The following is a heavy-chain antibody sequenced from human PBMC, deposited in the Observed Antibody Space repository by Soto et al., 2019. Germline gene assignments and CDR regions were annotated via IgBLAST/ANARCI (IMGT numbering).Heavy chain of an antibody. V-gene: IGHV3-30*18. CDR2: ISYDGSNK. Sequence: QVQLMESGGGVVQPGRSLRLSCAASGFTFSSYGMHWVRQAPGKGLEWVAVISYDGSNKYYADSVKGRFTISRDNSKNTLYLQMNSLRAEDTAVYYCAKDLKVISSGWYNWFDPWGQGTLVTVSS. D-gene: IGHD6-19*01. CDR1: GFTFSSYG. CDR3: AKDLKVISSGWYNWFDP. J-gene: IGHJ5*02.